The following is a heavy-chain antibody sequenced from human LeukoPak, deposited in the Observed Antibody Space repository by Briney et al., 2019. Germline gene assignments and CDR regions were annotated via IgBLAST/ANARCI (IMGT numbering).Heavy chain of an antibody. J-gene: IGHJ4*02. D-gene: IGHD5-24*01. V-gene: IGHV3-21*01. CDR2: ISSGSSYI. CDR1: GFFFRNYW. Sequence: GGSLRLSCAASGFFFRNYWMHWVRQAPGKGLVWVSSISSGSSYIYYADSVKGRFTISRDNAKNSLYLQMNSLRAEDTAVYYCARDEEWLNDPEIYFDYWGQGTLVTVSS. CDR3: ARDEEWLNDPEIYFDY.